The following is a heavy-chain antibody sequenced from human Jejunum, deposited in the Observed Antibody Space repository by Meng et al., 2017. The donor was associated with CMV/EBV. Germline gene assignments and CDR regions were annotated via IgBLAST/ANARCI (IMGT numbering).Heavy chain of an antibody. CDR2: IYHTGGT. Sequence: YYWNWIRQSPGKGLEWIGYIYHTGGTTYNPSLKSRVSISVDTSENQFSLRLSSVTPADTAVYYCARLKLVVPAAARDYYYGLDVWGQGTTVTVSS. V-gene: IGHV4-59*01. CDR3: ARLKLVVPAAARDYYYGLDV. CDR1: YY. D-gene: IGHD2-2*01. J-gene: IGHJ6*02.